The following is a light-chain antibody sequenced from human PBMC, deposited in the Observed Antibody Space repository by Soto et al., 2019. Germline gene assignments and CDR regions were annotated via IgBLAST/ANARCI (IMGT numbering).Light chain of an antibody. CDR2: AAS. CDR3: QQTYHTPIT. V-gene: IGKV1-39*01. Sequence: DIQMTQSPSSLSASVGDRVTISCRASRSISTYLTWYQQSPGKAPRLLIYAASSLQSGVPSRFGGSGSGTDFTLTISSLQPEDFATYYCQQTYHTPITFGQGTRLVIK. J-gene: IGKJ5*01. CDR1: RSISTY.